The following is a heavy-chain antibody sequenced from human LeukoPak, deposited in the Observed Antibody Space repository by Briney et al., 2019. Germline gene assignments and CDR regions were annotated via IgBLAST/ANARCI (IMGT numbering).Heavy chain of an antibody. Sequence: SETLSLTCTVSGGSISSYYWSWIRQPPGKGLEWIGYIYYSGSTNYNPSLKSRVTISVDTSKNQFSLKLSSVTAADTAVCYCARRYYDFWSGYREENWFDPWGQGTLVTVSS. V-gene: IGHV4-59*08. CDR1: GGSISSYY. J-gene: IGHJ5*02. CDR2: IYYSGST. D-gene: IGHD3-3*01. CDR3: ARRYYDFWSGYREENWFDP.